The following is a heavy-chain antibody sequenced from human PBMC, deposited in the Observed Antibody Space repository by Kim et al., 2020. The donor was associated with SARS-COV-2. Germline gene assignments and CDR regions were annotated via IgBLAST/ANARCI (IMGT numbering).Heavy chain of an antibody. J-gene: IGHJ6*02. CDR3: AGGQDVDSGRYGGMDV. Sequence: SETLYLICAVYGGSFNDYYWSWIRQPPGKGLEWIGEINHSGSTNYNPSLRSRVIISVDTSKNQFSLKLSSVTAADTAVYYCAGGQDVDSGRYGGMDVWGQGATVTVSS. V-gene: IGHV4-34*01. CDR1: GGSFNDYY. CDR2: INHSGST. D-gene: IGHD3-10*01.